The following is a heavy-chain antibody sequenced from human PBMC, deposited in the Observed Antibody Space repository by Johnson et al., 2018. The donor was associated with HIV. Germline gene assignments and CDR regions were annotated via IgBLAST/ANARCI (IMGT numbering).Heavy chain of an antibody. CDR2: IRSKVYGGTT. CDR1: GFTFGDYA. D-gene: IGHD3-10*01. Sequence: EQLVESGGGVVQPGRSLRLSCPASGFTFGDYAMSWVRQAPGKGLEWVGFIRSKVYGGTTEYAASVKGRFTISRDDSKSIAYLQMNSLKTEDTAVYYCTREEGGAISAFDIWGQGTMVTVSS. CDR3: TREEGGAISAFDI. V-gene: IGHV3-49*04. J-gene: IGHJ3*02.